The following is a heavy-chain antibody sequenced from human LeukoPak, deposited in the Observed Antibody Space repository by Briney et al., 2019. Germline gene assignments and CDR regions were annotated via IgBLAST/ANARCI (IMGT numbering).Heavy chain of an antibody. J-gene: IGHJ5*02. V-gene: IGHV1-2*02. Sequence: ASVKVSCKASGYTFTGYYMHWVRQAPGQGLEWMGWINPNSGGTKYAQKFQGRVTMTRDTSITTAYMGLSRLRSDDTAVYYCAKGRVVAGSKSLTYHWFDPWGQGTLVTVSS. CDR2: INPNSGGT. CDR3: AKGRVVAGSKSLTYHWFDP. D-gene: IGHD6-19*01. CDR1: GYTFTGYY.